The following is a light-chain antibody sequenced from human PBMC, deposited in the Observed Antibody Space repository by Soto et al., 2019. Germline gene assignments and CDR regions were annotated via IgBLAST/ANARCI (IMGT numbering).Light chain of an antibody. CDR3: SSYTSSITR. Sequence: QSALTQPASVSGSPGQSITISCTGTSSDVGGYNYVSWYQQHPGKAPKLMIYDVSNRPSGVSNRFSGSKSGNTASLTISGLQAEDEADYYCSSYTSSITRFGTGTKLTVL. V-gene: IGLV2-14*01. CDR1: SSDVGGYNY. CDR2: DVS. J-gene: IGLJ1*01.